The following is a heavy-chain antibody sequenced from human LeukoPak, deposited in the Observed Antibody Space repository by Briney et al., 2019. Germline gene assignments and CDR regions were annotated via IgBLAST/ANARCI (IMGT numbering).Heavy chain of an antibody. CDR3: VKGLAASGSNWFDP. CDR2: ITADSGSI. V-gene: IGHV3-9*01. CDR1: GFTFADYS. J-gene: IGHJ5*02. D-gene: IGHD6-25*01. Sequence: SGGSLRLSCEGSGFTFADYSIHWVRQIPGKGLEWVSVITADSGSIGYADSVRGRFTISRDNAKNSLYLQMNSLRPEDTALYYCVKGLAASGSNWFDPWGQGTLVTVSS.